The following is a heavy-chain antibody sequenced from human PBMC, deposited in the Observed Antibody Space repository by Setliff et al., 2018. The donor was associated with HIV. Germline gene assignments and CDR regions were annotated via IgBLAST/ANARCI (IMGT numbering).Heavy chain of an antibody. CDR1: RYTFTSYG. V-gene: IGHV1-46*01. J-gene: IGHJ3*02. CDR2: INPTGDIT. Sequence: ASVKVSCKASRYTFTSYGISWVRQAPGQGLEWMGLINPTGDITFYPQKFQARVTMTRDTSASTVYLELRSLRSEDTAVYFCASKGGSENYPDSDAFDIWGQGTLVTVSS. CDR3: ASKGGSENYPDSDAFDI. D-gene: IGHD3-10*01.